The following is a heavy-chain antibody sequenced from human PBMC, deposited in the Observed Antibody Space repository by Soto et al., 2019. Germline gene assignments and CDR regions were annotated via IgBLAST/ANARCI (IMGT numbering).Heavy chain of an antibody. CDR2: IYYSGST. Sequence: SETLSLTCTVSGGSIRSYYGSWIRQPPGKGLEWIGYIYYSGSTNYNPSLKSRVTISVDTSKNQFSLKLSSVTAADTAVYYCARELLWFGEKDYMDVWRKGTTVTVSS. CDR3: ARELLWFGEKDYMDV. V-gene: IGHV4-59*01. J-gene: IGHJ6*03. CDR1: GGSIRSYY. D-gene: IGHD3-10*01.